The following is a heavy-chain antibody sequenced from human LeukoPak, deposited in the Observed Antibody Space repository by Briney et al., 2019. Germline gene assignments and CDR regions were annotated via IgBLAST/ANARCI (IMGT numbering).Heavy chain of an antibody. CDR1: GGSISSYY. CDR2: IYYSGST. Sequence: PSETLSLTCTVSGGSISSYYWSWIRQPPGKGLEWIGYIYYSGSTNYNPSLKSRVTISVDTSKNQFSLKLSSVTAADTAVYYCARENYYYDSSGYYYYYYYMDVWGKGTTVTVSS. D-gene: IGHD3-22*01. V-gene: IGHV4-59*12. J-gene: IGHJ6*03. CDR3: ARENYYYDSSGYYYYYYYMDV.